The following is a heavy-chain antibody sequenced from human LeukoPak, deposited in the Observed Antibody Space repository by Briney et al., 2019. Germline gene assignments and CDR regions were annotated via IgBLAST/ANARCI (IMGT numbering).Heavy chain of an antibody. V-gene: IGHV1-2*02. CDR2: INPNSGGT. D-gene: IGHD3-22*01. J-gene: IGHJ3*02. Sequence: GASVKVSCKASGYTFTGYYMHWVRQAPGQGLEWMGWINPNSGGTNYAQKFQGRVTMTRDTSISTAYMELSSLRSEDTAVYYCARDLTDRDYYDSSGYYYVRAFDIWGQGTMVTVSS. CDR1: GYTFTGYY. CDR3: ARDLTDRDYYDSSGYYYVRAFDI.